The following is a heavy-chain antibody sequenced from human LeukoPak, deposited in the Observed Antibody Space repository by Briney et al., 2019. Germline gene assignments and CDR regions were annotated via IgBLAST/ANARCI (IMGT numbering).Heavy chain of an antibody. CDR2: IYSGGST. D-gene: IGHD3-10*01. J-gene: IGHJ4*02. CDR3: AKDRRAGSYDY. Sequence: GGSLRLSCAASGFTVSNNYINWVRQAPGKGLEWVSVIYSGGSTYYADSMKGRFTISRDNSKNTLYLQMNTLRAEDTAVYYCAKDRRAGSYDYWGQGTLVTVSS. CDR1: GFTVSNNY. V-gene: IGHV3-66*01.